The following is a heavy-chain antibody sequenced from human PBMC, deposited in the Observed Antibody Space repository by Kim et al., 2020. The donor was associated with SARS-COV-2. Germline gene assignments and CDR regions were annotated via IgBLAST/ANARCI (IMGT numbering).Heavy chain of an antibody. CDR2: ISGSGGST. J-gene: IGHJ4*02. Sequence: GGSLRLSCAASGFTFSSYAMSWVRQAPGKGLEWVSAISGSGGSTYYADSVKGRFTISRDNSKNTLYLQMNSLRAEDTAVYYCAKLNGWSHIGQQPFRFDYWGQGILVTVSS. V-gene: IGHV3-23*01. CDR3: AKLNGWSHIGQQPFRFDY. D-gene: IGHD6-13*01. CDR1: GFTFSSYA.